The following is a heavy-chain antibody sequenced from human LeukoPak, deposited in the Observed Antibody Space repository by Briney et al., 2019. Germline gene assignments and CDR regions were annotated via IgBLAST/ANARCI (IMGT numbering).Heavy chain of an antibody. V-gene: IGHV3-30*02. D-gene: IGHD4-17*01. CDR1: GFTFSSYG. CDR2: IRYDGSNK. Sequence: GGSLRLSCAASGFTFSSYGMHWVRQAPGKGLEWVAFIRYDGSNKYYADSVKGRFTISRDNSKNTLYLQMNSLRAEDTAVYYCAKDGQDGDYNYYFDHWGQGTLVTVSS. CDR3: AKDGQDGDYNYYFDH. J-gene: IGHJ4*02.